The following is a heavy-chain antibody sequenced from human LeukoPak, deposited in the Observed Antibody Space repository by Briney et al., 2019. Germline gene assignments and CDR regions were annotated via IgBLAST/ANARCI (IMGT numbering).Heavy chain of an antibody. J-gene: IGHJ4*02. D-gene: IGHD6-6*01. CDR2: INPTGGST. Sequence: ASVKVSCKASGYTLPSNFMHWVRQAPGQGLEWMGIINPTGGSTTYAQKFQGRVTMTRDTSTSTVYMELSSLRSDDTAVYYCARTAARRFDYWGQGTLVTVSS. CDR3: ARTAARRFDY. V-gene: IGHV1-46*01. CDR1: GYTLPSNF.